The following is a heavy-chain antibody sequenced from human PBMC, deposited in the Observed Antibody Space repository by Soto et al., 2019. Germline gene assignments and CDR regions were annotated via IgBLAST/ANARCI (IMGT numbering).Heavy chain of an antibody. CDR3: ARSPRISTYFDV. CDR1: GYTFSNFW. CDR2: IYPGDHET. Sequence: GESLKISCQCSGYTFSNFWIGWVRQLPGQGLDWMGIIYPGDHETRYSPSFLGKVTISAEKSINTAYLQWSSLEASDSAFYFCARSPRISTYFDVWGQGALVTVSS. D-gene: IGHD6-13*01. J-gene: IGHJ4*02. V-gene: IGHV5-51*01.